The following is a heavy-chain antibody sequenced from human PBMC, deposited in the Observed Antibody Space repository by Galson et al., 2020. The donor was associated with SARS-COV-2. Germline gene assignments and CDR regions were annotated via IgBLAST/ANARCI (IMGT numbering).Heavy chain of an antibody. Sequence: GGSLRLSCAASGFTFISYVMNWVRKAPGKGLEWISYIIDSGTNLYYADPVKGRFTISRDNAKNSLYLQMTSLRAEDAADYYCASPYLAAAEFFGAFDLWGRGTMVTVSS. CDR1: GFTFISYV. CDR3: ASPYLAAAEFFGAFDL. CDR2: IIDSGTNL. D-gene: IGHD6-13*01. J-gene: IGHJ3*01. V-gene: IGHV3-48*03.